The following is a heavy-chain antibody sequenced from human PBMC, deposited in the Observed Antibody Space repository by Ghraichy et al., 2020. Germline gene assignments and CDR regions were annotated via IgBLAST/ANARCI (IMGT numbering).Heavy chain of an antibody. CDR1: GGSINAYY. CDR2: IYVNGNV. D-gene: IGHD1-26*01. CDR3: ARGGVGSTPHTHFDY. Sequence: SETLSLTCTVTGGSINAYYWNWIRQAAGKGLEMIGRIYVNGNVLYNPSLRSRLTMSIDASKNQFSLKLTSVTAADTAVYYCARGGVGSTPHTHFDYWGQGILVTVSS. V-gene: IGHV4-4*07. J-gene: IGHJ4*02.